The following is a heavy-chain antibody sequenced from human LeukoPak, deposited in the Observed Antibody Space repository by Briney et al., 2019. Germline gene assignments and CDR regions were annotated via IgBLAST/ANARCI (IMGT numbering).Heavy chain of an antibody. CDR2: INHSGST. V-gene: IGHV4-34*01. Sequence: NPSETLSLTCAVYGGSFSGYYWSWIRQPPGKGLEWIGEINHSGSTNYNPSLKSRVTMSVDTSKNQFSLKLSSVTAADTAVYYCARGRGRHHIVLVVYATPNWFDPWGQGTLVTVSS. CDR1: GGSFSGYY. J-gene: IGHJ5*02. D-gene: IGHD2-8*02. CDR3: ARGRGRHHIVLVVYATPNWFDP.